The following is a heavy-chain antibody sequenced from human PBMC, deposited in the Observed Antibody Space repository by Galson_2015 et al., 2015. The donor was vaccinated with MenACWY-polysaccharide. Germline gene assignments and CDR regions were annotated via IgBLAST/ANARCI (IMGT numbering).Heavy chain of an antibody. V-gene: IGHV6-1*01. CDR3: ARVAGRGPFDY. CDR1: GDSVSSNSAA. CDR2: TYYRSKWYN. D-gene: IGHD6-19*01. J-gene: IGHJ4*02. Sequence: CAISGDSVSSNSAARSWIRQSPSRGLEWLGRTYYRSKWYNDYAVSVKNRITINPDTSKNQFSLQLNSVTPEDTAVYYCARVAGRGPFDYWGQGTLVTVSS.